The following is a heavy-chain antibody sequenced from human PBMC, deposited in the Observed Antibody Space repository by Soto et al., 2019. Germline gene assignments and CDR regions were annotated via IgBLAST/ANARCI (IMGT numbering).Heavy chain of an antibody. CDR3: VRSSYYGSAHP. J-gene: IGHJ5*02. V-gene: IGHV2-5*02. CDR1: GFSLTTSGMA. CDR2: IYWDNDK. Sequence: QITLKESGPTLVKPTQTLTLTCTFSGFSLTTSGMAVGWIRQPPGKALEWLALIYWDNDKRYSPSLKTRLSITKDTSKNQVVLTMTNMDPVDTAIYYCVRSSYYGSAHPWVQGILVDVSS. D-gene: IGHD3-10*01.